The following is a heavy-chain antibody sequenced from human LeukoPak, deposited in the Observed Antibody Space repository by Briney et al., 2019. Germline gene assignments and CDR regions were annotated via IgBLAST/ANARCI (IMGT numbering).Heavy chain of an antibody. V-gene: IGHV2-70*11. D-gene: IGHD6-6*01. CDR1: GFSLSTSGMC. J-gene: IGHJ6*02. CDR2: IDWDDDK. CDR3: ARTYSSSSGAYYYYGMDV. Sequence: SGPTLVNPTQTLTLTCTFSGFSLSTSGMCVSWIRQPPGKALEWLARIDWDDDKYYSTSLKTRLTTSKDTSKNQVVLTMTNMDPVDTATYYCARTYSSSSGAYYYYGMDVWGQGTTVSVSS.